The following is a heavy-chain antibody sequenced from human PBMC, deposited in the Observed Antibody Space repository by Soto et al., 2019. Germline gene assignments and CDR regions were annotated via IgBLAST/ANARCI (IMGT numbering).Heavy chain of an antibody. V-gene: IGHV4-59*01. D-gene: IGHD6-19*01. Sequence: SETLSLTCTVSGGSISSYYWSWIRQPPGKGLEWIGYIYYSGSTNYNPSLKSRVTISVDTSKNQFSLKLSSVTAADTAVYYCARVSSSGWSYFDYWGQGTLVTVSS. CDR2: IYYSGST. J-gene: IGHJ4*02. CDR1: GGSISSYY. CDR3: ARVSSSGWSYFDY.